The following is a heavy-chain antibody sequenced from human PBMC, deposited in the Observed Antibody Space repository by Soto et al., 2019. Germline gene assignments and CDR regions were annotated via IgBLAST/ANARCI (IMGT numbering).Heavy chain of an antibody. Sequence: QVQLVQSGAEVKKPGASVKVSCKASGYTFTGYYMHWVRQAPGQGLEWMGWINPNSGGTNYAQKFQGWVTMTRHTSISTAYMELSRLRSDDTAVYYCARYCTNGVQHYFDYWGQGTLVTVSS. CDR3: ARYCTNGVQHYFDY. D-gene: IGHD2-8*01. J-gene: IGHJ4*02. CDR1: GYTFTGYY. CDR2: INPNSGGT. V-gene: IGHV1-2*04.